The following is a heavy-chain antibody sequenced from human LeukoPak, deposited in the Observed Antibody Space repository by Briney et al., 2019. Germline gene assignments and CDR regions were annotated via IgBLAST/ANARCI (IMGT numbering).Heavy chain of an antibody. CDR1: GGSISSSSYY. J-gene: IGHJ4*02. V-gene: IGHV4-39*01. Sequence: SETLSLTCTVSGGSISSSSYYWGWIRQPPGKGLEWIGSIYYSGSTCYNPSLKSRVTISVDTSKNQFSLKLSSVTAADTAVYYCARRDFSSWYLFDYWGQGALVTVSS. CDR3: ARRDFSSWYLFDY. D-gene: IGHD6-13*01. CDR2: IYYSGST.